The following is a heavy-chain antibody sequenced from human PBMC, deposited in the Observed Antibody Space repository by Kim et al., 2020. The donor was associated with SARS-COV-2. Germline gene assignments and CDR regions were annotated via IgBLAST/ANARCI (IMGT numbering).Heavy chain of an antibody. CDR1: GFSFNNYN. D-gene: IGHD2-15*01. J-gene: IGHJ6*01. Sequence: GGSLRLSCAASGFSFNNYNTDWVRQAPGKGLEWVSSIFTSGGNTYYADSVRGRFTISRDNSNSLVYLQMNALRADDTAVYHCARQGVVAAGRRYNVYY. CDR2: IFTSGGNT. CDR3: ARQGVVAAGRRYNVYY. V-gene: IGHV3-21*04.